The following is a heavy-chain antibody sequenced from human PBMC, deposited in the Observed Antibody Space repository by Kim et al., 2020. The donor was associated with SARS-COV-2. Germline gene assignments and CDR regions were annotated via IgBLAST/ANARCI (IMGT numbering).Heavy chain of an antibody. CDR2: INHSGST. CDR3: ARGSIAVAGFKKYDYYGMDV. V-gene: IGHV4-34*01. Sequence: SETLSLTCAVYGGSFSGYYWSWIRQPPGKGLEWIGEINHSGSTNYNPSLKSRVTISVDTSKNQFSLKLSSVTAADTAVYYCARGSIAVAGFKKYDYYGMDVWGQGTTVTVSS. D-gene: IGHD6-19*01. J-gene: IGHJ6*02. CDR1: GGSFSGYY.